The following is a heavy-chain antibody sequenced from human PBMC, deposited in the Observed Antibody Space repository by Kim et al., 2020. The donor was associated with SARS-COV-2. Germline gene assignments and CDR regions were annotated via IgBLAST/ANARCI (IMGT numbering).Heavy chain of an antibody. V-gene: IGHV3-9*01. J-gene: IGHJ5*02. CDR2: ISWNSGSI. Sequence: GGSLRLSCAASGFTFGDYAMHWVRQAPGKGLEWVSGISWNSGSIGYADSVKGRFTISRDNAKNSLYLQMNSLRAEDTALYYCAKELRGGRPLSNTVVVPAAIRGGFDPWGQGTLVTVSS. CDR3: AKELRGGRPLSNTVVVPAAIRGGFDP. CDR1: GFTFGDYA. D-gene: IGHD2-2*02.